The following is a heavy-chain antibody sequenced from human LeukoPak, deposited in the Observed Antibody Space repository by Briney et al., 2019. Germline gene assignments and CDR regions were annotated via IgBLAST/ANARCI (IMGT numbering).Heavy chain of an antibody. CDR3: ATREGHGYSSGWYPN. CDR2: IIPILGIA. V-gene: IGHV1-69*02. J-gene: IGHJ4*02. D-gene: IGHD6-19*01. Sequence: SVKVSSKASGGTFSIYTISWVRQAPGQGLEWMGRIIPILGIANYAQKFQGRVTITADKSTSTAYMELSSLRSEDTAVYYCATREGHGYSSGWYPNWGQGTLVTVSS. CDR1: GGTFSIYT.